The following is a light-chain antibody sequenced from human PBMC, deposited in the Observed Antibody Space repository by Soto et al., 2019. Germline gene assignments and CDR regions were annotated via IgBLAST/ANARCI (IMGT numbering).Light chain of an antibody. J-gene: IGKJ4*01. Sequence: VLLTHSQTSLAVSLGARATINCKSSQSLLYSSNNQNYLAWYQQKPGQTPKLLIYWASTRESGVPDRFSGSGSGTDFTLTISNLQAEDVAVYYCQQYYISPFAFGGGTKVDI. CDR3: QQYYISPFA. CDR2: WAS. CDR1: QSLLYSSNNQNY. V-gene: IGKV4-1*01.